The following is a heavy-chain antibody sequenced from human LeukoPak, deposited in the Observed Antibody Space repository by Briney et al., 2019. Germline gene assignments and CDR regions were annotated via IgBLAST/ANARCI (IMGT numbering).Heavy chain of an antibody. CDR1: GFTFSSYA. V-gene: IGHV3-30*04. CDR3: ARDWQWLVKSGNIDY. J-gene: IGHJ4*02. D-gene: IGHD6-19*01. CDR2: ISYDGSNK. Sequence: TGGSLRLSCAASGFTFSSYAMHWVRQAPGKGLEWVAVISYDGSNKYYADSVKGRFTISRDNSKNTLYLQMNSLRTEDTAVYYCARDWQWLVKSGNIDYWGQGTLVTVSS.